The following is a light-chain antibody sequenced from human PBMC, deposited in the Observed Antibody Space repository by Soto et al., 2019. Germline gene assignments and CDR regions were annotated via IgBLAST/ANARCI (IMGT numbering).Light chain of an antibody. CDR1: QSIANS. CDR3: QQYGGSPRT. Sequence: DIVLTQSPGTLSLSPGERASLSCRASQSIANSLAWYQQKPGQAPRLLIFGASNRATGIPARFSGSGSGTEFTLTISRREPEDFAVYHCQQYGGSPRTFGQGTKVERK. V-gene: IGKV3-20*01. CDR2: GAS. J-gene: IGKJ1*01.